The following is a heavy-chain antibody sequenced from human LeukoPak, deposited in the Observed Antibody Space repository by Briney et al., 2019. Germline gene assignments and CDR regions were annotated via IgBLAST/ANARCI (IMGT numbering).Heavy chain of an antibody. D-gene: IGHD3-9*01. CDR3: ARVGPLRYFDWFQGSFTKKNWFDP. CDR2: IYHTGST. CDR1: GGSLSDYY. V-gene: IGHV4-38-2*01. Sequence: PSETLSLTCAVYGGSLSDYYWGWIRQSPGKGLEWLGSIYHTGSTYSNPALKSRVTISVDTSKNQFSLNMSSVTAADTAVYYCARVGPLRYFDWFQGSFTKKNWFDPWGQGTLVTVSS. J-gene: IGHJ5*02.